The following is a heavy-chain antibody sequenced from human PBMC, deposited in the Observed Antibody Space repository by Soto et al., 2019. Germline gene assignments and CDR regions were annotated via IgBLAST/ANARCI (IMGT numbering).Heavy chain of an antibody. V-gene: IGHV3-23*01. D-gene: IGHD1-26*01. CDR3: ARRGSGSYYDY. Sequence: EVQLLESGGGLVQPGGSLRLSCAASGFTFSSYAMRWVRQAPVKGLEWVSAISGSGDSTYSADPVKGRFTISSDNSKNTLFMQMNSLSAEDTAVYYCARRGSGSYYDYWGQGTLVTVSS. J-gene: IGHJ4*02. CDR1: GFTFSSYA. CDR2: ISGSGDST.